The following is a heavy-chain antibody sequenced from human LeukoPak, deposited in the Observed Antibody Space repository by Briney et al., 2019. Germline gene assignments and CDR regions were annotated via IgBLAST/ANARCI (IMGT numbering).Heavy chain of an antibody. J-gene: IGHJ4*02. D-gene: IGHD3-3*01. CDR1: GFTFSSYW. V-gene: IGHV3-74*01. CDR3: AKIGGDFWSGYYEEDSGSY. Sequence: GGYLRLYCAASGFTFSSYWMHWVRQAPGKGLVWVSRINSDGSITSYADSVKGRFTISRDNAKNTLYLQMNSLRAEDTAVYYCAKIGGDFWSGYYEEDSGSYWGQGTLVTVSS. CDR2: INSDGSIT.